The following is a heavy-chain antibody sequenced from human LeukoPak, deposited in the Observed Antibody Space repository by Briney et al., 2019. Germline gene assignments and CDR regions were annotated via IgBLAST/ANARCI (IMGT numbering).Heavy chain of an antibody. Sequence: GGSLRLSCAASGFTFSSYWMHWVRQAPGRGLVWVSRSNDDGSSTTYADSVKGRFTISRDNAKNTLYLQMNSPRADDTAVYYCAREAEVGAPFDYWGQGTLVTVSS. J-gene: IGHJ4*02. CDR3: AREAEVGAPFDY. V-gene: IGHV3-74*01. D-gene: IGHD1-26*01. CDR1: GFTFSSYW. CDR2: SNDDGSST.